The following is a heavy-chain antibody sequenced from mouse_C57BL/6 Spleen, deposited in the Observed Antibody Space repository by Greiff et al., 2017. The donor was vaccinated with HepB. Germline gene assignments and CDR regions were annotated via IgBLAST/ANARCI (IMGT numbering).Heavy chain of an antibody. CDR2: IDPEDGET. V-gene: IGHV14-2*01. CDR3: ASSYYYGSSYVGFAY. D-gene: IGHD1-1*01. Sequence: EVKLQQSGAELVKPGASVKLSCTASGFNIKDYYMHWVKQRTEQGLEWIGRIDPEDGETKYAPKFQGKATITADTSSNTAYLQLSSLTSEDTAVYYCASSYYYGSSYVGFAYWGQGTLVTVSA. CDR1: GFNIKDYY. J-gene: IGHJ3*01.